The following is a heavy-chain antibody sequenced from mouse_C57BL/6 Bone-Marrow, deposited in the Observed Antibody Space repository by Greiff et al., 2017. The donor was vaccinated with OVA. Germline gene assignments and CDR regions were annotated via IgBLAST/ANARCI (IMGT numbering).Heavy chain of an antibody. D-gene: IGHD2-4*01. CDR3: ARPYDYDWAYYAMDY. CDR2: IYPRSGNT. J-gene: IGHJ4*01. V-gene: IGHV1-81*01. CDR1: GYTFTSYG. Sequence: VQLQQSGAELARPGASVKLSCKASGYTFTSYGISWVKQRTGQGLEWIGEIYPRSGNTYYNEKFKGKATLTADKSSSTAYMELRSLTSEDSAVYFYARPYDYDWAYYAMDYWGQGTAGTVSS.